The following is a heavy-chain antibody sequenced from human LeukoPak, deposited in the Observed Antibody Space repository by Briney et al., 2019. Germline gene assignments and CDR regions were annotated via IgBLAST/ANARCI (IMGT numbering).Heavy chain of an antibody. CDR3: ARKSNYGDYEN. D-gene: IGHD4-17*01. V-gene: IGHV4-61*01. J-gene: IGHJ4*02. CDR1: GGSVSSGSYY. Sequence: SETLSLTCTVSGGSVSSGSYYWSWIRQPPGKGLEWIGYIYYSGSTNYNPSLKSRVTISVDTSKNQFSLKLSSVTAADTAVYYCARKSNYGDYENWGQGTLVTVSS. CDR2: IYYSGST.